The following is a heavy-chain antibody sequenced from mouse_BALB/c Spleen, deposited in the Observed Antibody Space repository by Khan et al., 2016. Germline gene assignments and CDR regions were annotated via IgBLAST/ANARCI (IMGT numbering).Heavy chain of an antibody. Sequence: QIQLVQSGPELKKPGETVKISCKASGYTFTDYSMHWVKQAPGKGLKWMGWINTETGEPTYADDFKGRFAFSLETSASTAYLQINNLKNEDMATYFCARHYVAYWGQGTLVTVSA. CDR1: GYTFTDYS. D-gene: IGHD1-2*01. CDR2: INTETGEP. CDR3: ARHYVAY. J-gene: IGHJ3*01. V-gene: IGHV9-2-1*01.